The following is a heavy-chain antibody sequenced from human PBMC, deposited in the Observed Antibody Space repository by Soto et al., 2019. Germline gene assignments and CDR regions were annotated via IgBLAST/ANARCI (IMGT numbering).Heavy chain of an antibody. CDR2: IYYSGST. J-gene: IGHJ4*02. Sequence: LSLTCTVSGGSISSSSYYWGWIRQPPGKGLEWIGSIYYSGSTYYNPSLKSRGTISEDTSKNLSSPKLSSVTAADTAVYYCASLPIYHCSGSYYSEGGLAHIEYWRQGTLVSVSS. V-gene: IGHV4-39*01. CDR1: GGSISSSSYY. D-gene: IGHD3-10*01. CDR3: ASLPIYHCSGSYYSEGGLAHIEY.